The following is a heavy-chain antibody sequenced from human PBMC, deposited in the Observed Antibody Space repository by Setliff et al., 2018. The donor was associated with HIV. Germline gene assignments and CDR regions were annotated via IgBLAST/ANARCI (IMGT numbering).Heavy chain of an antibody. CDR3: AREVDYYDSSRYLLLYYFDS. J-gene: IGHJ4*02. D-gene: IGHD3-22*01. CDR2: MYYSGST. CDR1: NGSIRSHY. Sequence: ASETLSLTCTVSNGSIRSHYWSWIRQPPGKGLEWIGNMYYSGSTNYNPSLKSRVTISVDRSQNHFSLKLSSVTAADTAVYYCAREVDYYDSSRYLLLYYFDSWGQGTLVTVSS. V-gene: IGHV4-59*11.